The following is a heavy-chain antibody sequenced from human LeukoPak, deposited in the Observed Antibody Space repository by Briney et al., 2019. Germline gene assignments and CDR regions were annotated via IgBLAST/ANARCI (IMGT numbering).Heavy chain of an antibody. CDR1: GYSISSGYD. V-gene: IGHV4-38-2*02. Sequence: PSETLSLTCTVSGYSISSGYDWGWMRQAPGKGLEWLGSISQSGNTYNNPSLKSRVTLSVDTSKNQFSLKLSSVTAADTAVYYCARSPGYCSGGSCYRWYYYYYMDVWGKGTTVTVSS. D-gene: IGHD2-15*01. CDR2: ISQSGNT. J-gene: IGHJ6*03. CDR3: ARSPGYCSGGSCYRWYYYYYMDV.